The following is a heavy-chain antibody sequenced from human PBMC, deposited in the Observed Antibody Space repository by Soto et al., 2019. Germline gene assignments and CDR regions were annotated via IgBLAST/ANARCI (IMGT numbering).Heavy chain of an antibody. CDR3: ARSIAAAVDFDY. CDR1: GYTFTSYG. Sequence: ASVKVSCKASGYTFTSYGISWVRQAPGQGLEWMGWISAYSGSTNYAQKLQGRVTMTTDTSTSTAYMELRSLRSDDAAVYYCARSIAAAVDFDYWGQGTLVTVSS. V-gene: IGHV1-18*01. D-gene: IGHD6-13*01. J-gene: IGHJ4*02. CDR2: ISAYSGST.